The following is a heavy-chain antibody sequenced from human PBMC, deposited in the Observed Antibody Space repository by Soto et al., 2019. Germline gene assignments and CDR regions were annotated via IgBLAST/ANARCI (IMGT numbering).Heavy chain of an antibody. V-gene: IGHV3-23*01. J-gene: IGHJ4*02. D-gene: IGHD6-19*01. Sequence: GESLKISCAASGFTFSSYAMSWVRQAPGKGLEWVSAISGSGGSTYYADSVKGRFTISRDNSKNTLYLQMNSLRAEDTAVYYCAKDEVSGWLVRGGMKDWGQGTLVTVSS. CDR3: AKDEVSGWLVRGGMKD. CDR2: ISGSGGST. CDR1: GFTFSSYA.